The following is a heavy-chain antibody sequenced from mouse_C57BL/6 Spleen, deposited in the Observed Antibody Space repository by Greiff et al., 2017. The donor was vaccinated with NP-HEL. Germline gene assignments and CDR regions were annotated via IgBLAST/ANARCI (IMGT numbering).Heavy chain of an antibody. CDR1: GYAFSSSW. J-gene: IGHJ4*01. V-gene: IGHV1-82*01. Sequence: LVESGPELVKPGASVKISCKASGYAFSSSWMNWVKQRPGKGLEWIGRIYPGDGDTNYNGKFKGKATLTADKSSSTAYMQLSSLTSEDSAVYFCARCYYGSSHYYAMDYWGQGTSVTVSS. D-gene: IGHD1-1*01. CDR3: ARCYYGSSHYYAMDY. CDR2: IYPGDGDT.